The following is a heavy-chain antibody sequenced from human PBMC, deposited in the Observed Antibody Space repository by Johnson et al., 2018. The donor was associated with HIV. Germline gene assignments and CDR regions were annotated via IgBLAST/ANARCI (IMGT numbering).Heavy chain of an antibody. CDR3: AKDRYSYGSGAGIDAFDI. D-gene: IGHD3-10*01. CDR2: IWYDGSNK. CDR1: GFTFSSYG. Sequence: QVQLVESGGGVVQPGRSLRLSCAASGFTFSSYGMHWVRQAPGKGLEWVAVIWYDGSNKYYADSVQGRFTVSRDNAENALYLQMNSLRTEDTALYYCAKDRYSYGSGAGIDAFDIWGQGTMVTVSS. V-gene: IGHV3-33*03. J-gene: IGHJ3*02.